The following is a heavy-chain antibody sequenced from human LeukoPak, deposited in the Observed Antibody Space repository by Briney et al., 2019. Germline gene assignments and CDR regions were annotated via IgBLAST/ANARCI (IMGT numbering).Heavy chain of an antibody. CDR2: IYYTRTT. CDR3: ARGIPIPPGIAVRRPSTLPFDY. J-gene: IGHJ4*02. CDR1: GGSVSSSRYY. V-gene: IGHV4-39*07. D-gene: IGHD6-19*01. Sequence: PSETLSLTCTVSGGSVSSSRYYWGWIRQSPGKGLEWIGTIYYTRTTYYNPSLNSRVTISLDTSQNQFSLKLNSVTAADTAMYYCARGIPIPPGIAVRRPSTLPFDYWGQGTLVTVSS.